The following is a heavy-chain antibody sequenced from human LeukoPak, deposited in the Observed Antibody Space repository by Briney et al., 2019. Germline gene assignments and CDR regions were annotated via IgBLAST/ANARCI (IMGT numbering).Heavy chain of an antibody. J-gene: IGHJ1*01. V-gene: IGHV3-23*01. CDR1: GFTFSSYG. CDR3: AKEIYGDSTGGRFQH. CDR2: ISGTGGST. D-gene: IGHD4-17*01. Sequence: TGGSLRLSCAASGFTFSSYGMSWVRQTPAKGLEWVSVISGTGGSTYYADSVKGRFTISRDNSKNTLYLQMNSLRADDTAVYYCAKEIYGDSTGGRFQHWGQGTLVTVSS.